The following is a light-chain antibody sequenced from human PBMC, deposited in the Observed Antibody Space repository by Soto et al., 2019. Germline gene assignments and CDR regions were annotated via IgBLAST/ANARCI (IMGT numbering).Light chain of an antibody. J-gene: IGLJ1*01. CDR3: SSYAGSNNYV. Sequence: QSVLTQPPSASGSPGQAVTISCTGTSSDVGGYNYVSWYQQHPGKAPKLMIYEVSKRPSGVPDRFSGSKSGNTASLTVSGLQFEDEADYYSSSYAGSNNYVFGTGTKVTVL. V-gene: IGLV2-8*01. CDR1: SSDVGGYNY. CDR2: EVS.